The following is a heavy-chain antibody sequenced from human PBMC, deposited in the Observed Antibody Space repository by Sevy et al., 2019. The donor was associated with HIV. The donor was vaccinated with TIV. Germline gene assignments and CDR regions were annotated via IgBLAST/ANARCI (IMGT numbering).Heavy chain of an antibody. D-gene: IGHD3-9*01. J-gene: IGHJ4*02. Sequence: GGSLRLSCAASGFTFSSYGMHWVRQAPGKGLEWVAVIWYDGSNKYYADSVKGRFTISRDNSKNTLYLQMNSLRAEDTAVYYCAKDRATYYDILTGYYSGLGFDYWGQGTLVTVSS. CDR3: AKDRATYYDILTGYYSGLGFDY. CDR2: IWYDGSNK. V-gene: IGHV3-33*06. CDR1: GFTFSSYG.